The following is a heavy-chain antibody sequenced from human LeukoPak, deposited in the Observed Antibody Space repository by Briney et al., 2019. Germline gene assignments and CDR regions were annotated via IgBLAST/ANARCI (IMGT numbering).Heavy chain of an antibody. J-gene: IGHJ4*02. Sequence: GGSLRLSCAGSGFTLRSYWMSWVRQAPGRGLEWVANIKEDGSEKYYVDSVKGRFTISRDNANNSLYLQMNTLRAEDTAVYYCARDRFCITPNCYSDYWGQGTLVTVSS. V-gene: IGHV3-7*05. D-gene: IGHD2-21*02. CDR1: GFTLRSYW. CDR3: ARDRFCITPNCYSDY. CDR2: IKEDGSEK.